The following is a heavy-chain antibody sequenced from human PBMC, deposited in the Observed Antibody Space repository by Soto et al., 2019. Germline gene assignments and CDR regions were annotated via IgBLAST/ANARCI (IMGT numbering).Heavy chain of an antibody. CDR2: IYWDGDK. D-gene: IGHD3-10*01. J-gene: IGHJ4*02. CDR1: GFSLSTSGVG. CDR3: VRLLWFGELT. Sequence: QITLKESGPPLVKPTQTLTLTCTISGFSLSTSGVGVGWIRQPPGKALDWLAPIYWDGDKRYSPSLKSRLTITKDTSKNQVVLTMTNMDPVDTATYYCVRLLWFGELTWGQGTLVTVSS. V-gene: IGHV2-5*02.